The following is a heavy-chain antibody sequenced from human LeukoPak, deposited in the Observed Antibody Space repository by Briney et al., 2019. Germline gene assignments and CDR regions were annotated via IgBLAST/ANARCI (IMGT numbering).Heavy chain of an antibody. J-gene: IGHJ5*02. CDR2: ISAYNGNT. V-gene: IGHV1-18*01. CDR1: GYTFTSYG. Sequence: ASVKVSCKASGYTFTSYGISWVRQAPGQGLEWMGWISAYNGNTNYAQKLQGRVTMTTDTSTSTAYMELRSLRSDDTAVYYCARDVESYYGSGIPDWFDPWGQGTLVTVSS. D-gene: IGHD3-10*01. CDR3: ARDVESYYGSGIPDWFDP.